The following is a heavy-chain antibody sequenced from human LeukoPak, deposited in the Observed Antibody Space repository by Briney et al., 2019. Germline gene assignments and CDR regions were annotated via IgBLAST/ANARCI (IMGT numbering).Heavy chain of an antibody. CDR3: ARRTYYDILAGYPDY. V-gene: IGHV1-18*04. J-gene: IGHJ4*02. D-gene: IGHD3-9*01. CDR1: GYTFTSYG. Sequence: ASVKVSCKASGYTFTSYGISWVRQAPGQGLEWMGWISAYNGNTNYAQKLQGRVTMTTDTSTSTAYMELRSLRSDDTAVYYCARRTYYDILAGYPDYWGQGTLVTFSS. CDR2: ISAYNGNT.